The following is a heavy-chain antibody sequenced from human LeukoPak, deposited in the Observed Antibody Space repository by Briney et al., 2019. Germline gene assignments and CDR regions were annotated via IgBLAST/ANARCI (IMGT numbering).Heavy chain of an antibody. CDR2: IIHSGST. CDR3: ARAHAYCGGDCYRVPEFDY. V-gene: IGHV4-34*12. D-gene: IGHD2-21*02. J-gene: IGHJ4*02. CDR1: GGSFSGYY. Sequence: SETLSLTCAVYGGSFSGYYWSWIRQPPEKGLEWIGEIIHSGSTNYNPSLKSRVTISVDTSKNQFSLKLSSVTAADTAVYYCARAHAYCGGDCYRVPEFDYWGQGTLVTVSS.